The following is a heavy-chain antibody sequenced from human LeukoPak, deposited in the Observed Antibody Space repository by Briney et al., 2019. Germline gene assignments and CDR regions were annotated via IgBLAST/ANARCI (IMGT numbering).Heavy chain of an antibody. Sequence: SETLSLTCAVSGYSISSYYWSWIRQPPGKGLEWIGYIYYSGSTNYNPSLKSRVTISVDTSKNQFSLKLSSVTAADTAVYYCARGYCSGGSCYPYYFDYWGQGTLVTVSS. CDR1: GYSISSYY. V-gene: IGHV4-59*01. CDR2: IYYSGST. CDR3: ARGYCSGGSCYPYYFDY. J-gene: IGHJ4*02. D-gene: IGHD2-15*01.